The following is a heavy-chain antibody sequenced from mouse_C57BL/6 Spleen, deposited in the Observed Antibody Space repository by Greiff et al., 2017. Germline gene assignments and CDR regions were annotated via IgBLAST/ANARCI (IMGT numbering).Heavy chain of an antibody. CDR2: IRKKANGYTS. D-gene: IGHD1-1*01. CDR1: GFTFTDYY. CDR3: VKAGYYGSSYGYFDV. V-gene: IGHV7-4*01. Sequence: EVNLVESGGGLVQPGASLRLSCAASGFTFTDYYMSWVRQPPGKAPEWLALIRKKANGYTSEYTASVKGRFTISRDNSQYILYLQMHTRSAEDSATYYCVKAGYYGSSYGYFDVWGTGTTVTVSS. J-gene: IGHJ1*03.